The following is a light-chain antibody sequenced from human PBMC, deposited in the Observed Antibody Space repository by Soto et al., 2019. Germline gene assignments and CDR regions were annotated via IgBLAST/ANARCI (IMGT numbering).Light chain of an antibody. CDR3: CSYAGCSTSAFYV. CDR1: SSDVGSYNL. CDR2: EGS. Sequence: QSALTQPASVSGSPGQSITISCTGTSSDVGSYNLVSWYQQHPGKAPKLMIYEGSKRPSGVSNRFSGSKSGNTASLTISGLQAEDEADYYCCSYAGCSTSAFYVFGTGSKLTVL. V-gene: IGLV2-23*01. J-gene: IGLJ1*01.